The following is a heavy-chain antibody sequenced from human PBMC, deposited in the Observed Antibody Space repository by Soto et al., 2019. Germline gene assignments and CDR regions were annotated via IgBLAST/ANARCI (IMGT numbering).Heavy chain of an antibody. CDR1: GGSISSSSYY. CDR3: ARHNAIVLMVYALDY. D-gene: IGHD2-8*01. V-gene: IGHV4-39*01. J-gene: IGHJ4*02. Sequence: PSETLSLTCTVSGGSISSSSYYWGWIRQPPGKGLEWIGSIYYSGSTYYNPSLKSRVTISVDTSKNQFSLKLSSVTAADTAVYYCARHNAIVLMVYALDYWGQGTLVTVS. CDR2: IYYSGST.